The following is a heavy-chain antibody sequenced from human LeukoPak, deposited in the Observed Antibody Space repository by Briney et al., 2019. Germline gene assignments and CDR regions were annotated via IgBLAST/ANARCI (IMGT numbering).Heavy chain of an antibody. J-gene: IGHJ4*02. CDR3: ARANYYDSQVPLDY. V-gene: IGHV3-30-3*01. D-gene: IGHD3-22*01. CDR1: GFTFSSYA. CDR2: ISYDGSNK. Sequence: GRSLRLSCAASGFTFSSYAMHWVRQAPGKGLEWVAVISYDGSNKYYADSVKGRFTISRDNSKNTLYLQMNSLRAEDTAVYYCARANYYDSQVPLDYWGQGTLVTVSS.